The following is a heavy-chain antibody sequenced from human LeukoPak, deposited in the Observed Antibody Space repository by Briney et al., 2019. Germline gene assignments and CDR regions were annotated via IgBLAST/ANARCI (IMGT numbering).Heavy chain of an antibody. CDR3: ARGWSGGYQLLGRFDY. CDR2: IYYSGST. Sequence: SETLSLTCSISGDSISTYYWSWIRQPPGKGLEWIGYIYYSGSTYYNPSLKSRVTISVDTSKNQFSLKLSSVTAADTAVYYCARGWSGGYQLLGRFDYWGQGTLVTVSS. V-gene: IGHV4-30-4*08. J-gene: IGHJ4*02. D-gene: IGHD2-2*01. CDR1: GDSISTYY.